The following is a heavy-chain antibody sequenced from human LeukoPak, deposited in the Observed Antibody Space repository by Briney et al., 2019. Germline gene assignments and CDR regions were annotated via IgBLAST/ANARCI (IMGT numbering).Heavy chain of an antibody. V-gene: IGHV3-74*01. CDR3: IRDFRSADL. Sequence: GGSLRLSCVVSGFTFSNYWMHWVRQPPGKGLVWVSRIYVDGRTTNYADSVKGRFTISRDNAKNTVYLEMNSLSVEDTATYYCIRDFRSADLWGQGTLVTVTS. J-gene: IGHJ5*02. CDR1: GFTFSNYW. CDR2: IYVDGRTT.